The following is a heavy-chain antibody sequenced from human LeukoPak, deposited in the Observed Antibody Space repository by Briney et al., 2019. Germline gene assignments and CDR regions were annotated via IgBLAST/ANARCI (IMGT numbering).Heavy chain of an antibody. CDR3: GRMYYYDNSGDDNWFDP. CDR1: GYSFTNYD. D-gene: IGHD3-22*01. V-gene: IGHV1-8*03. J-gene: IGHJ5*02. CDR2: LNPNTGNT. Sequence: GASVKVSCKASGYSFTNYDINWVRQATGQGLEWMGWLNPNTGNTGYAQKFQGRVTITRNTSISTAYLELSSLRSEDTAIYYCGRMYYYDNSGDDNWFDPWGQGTLVTVSS.